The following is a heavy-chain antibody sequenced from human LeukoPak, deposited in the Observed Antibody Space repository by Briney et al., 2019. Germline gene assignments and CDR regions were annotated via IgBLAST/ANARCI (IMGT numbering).Heavy chain of an antibody. D-gene: IGHD3-10*01. CDR1: GFTFSSYA. J-gene: IGHJ4*02. V-gene: IGHV3-30-3*01. CDR3: ARVGSISYYYGSGSYYG. Sequence: GGSLRLSCAASGFTFSSYAMHWVRQAPGKGLEWVAVISYDGSNKYYADSVKGRFTISRDNSKNTLYLQMNSLRAEDTAVYYCARVGSISYYYGSGSYYGWGQGTLVTVSS. CDR2: ISYDGSNK.